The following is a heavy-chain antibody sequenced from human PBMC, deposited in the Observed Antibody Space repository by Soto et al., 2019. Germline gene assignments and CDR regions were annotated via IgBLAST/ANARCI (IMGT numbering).Heavy chain of an antibody. Sequence: GASVKVSCKASGGTFSSYAISWVRQAPGQGLEWMGGIIPIFGTANYAQKFQGRVTITADESTSTAYMELSSLRSEDTAVYYCASSIETYYYDSSGYYFDYWGQGTLVTVSS. CDR2: IIPIFGTA. V-gene: IGHV1-69*13. D-gene: IGHD3-22*01. J-gene: IGHJ4*02. CDR1: GGTFSSYA. CDR3: ASSIETYYYDSSGYYFDY.